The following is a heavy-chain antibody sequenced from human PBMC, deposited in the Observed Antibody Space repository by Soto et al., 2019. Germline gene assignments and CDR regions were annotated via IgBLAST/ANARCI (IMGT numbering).Heavy chain of an antibody. D-gene: IGHD2-2*01. Sequence: GGSLRLSCAASGFTFSSYAMSWVRQAPGKGLEWVSAISGSGGSTYYADSVKGRFTISRDNSKNTLYLQMNSLRAEDTAVYYCAKDGNYQLPGSKYYYYYYMDVWGKGTTVTVSS. V-gene: IGHV3-23*01. CDR1: GFTFSSYA. CDR3: AKDGNYQLPGSKYYYYYYMDV. J-gene: IGHJ6*03. CDR2: ISGSGGST.